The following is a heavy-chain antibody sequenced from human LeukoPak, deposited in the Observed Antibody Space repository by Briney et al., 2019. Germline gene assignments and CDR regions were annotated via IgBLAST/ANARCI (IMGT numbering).Heavy chain of an antibody. CDR3: ARDMFGGSLNFDY. D-gene: IGHD3-10*02. V-gene: IGHV4-34*01. Sequence: PSETLSLTCAVYGGSFSGYYWSWIRQPPGKGLEWIGEINHSGSTNYNPSLKSRVTISVDTSKNQFSLKLSSVTAADTAVYYCARDMFGGSLNFDYWGQGTLVTVSS. J-gene: IGHJ4*02. CDR1: GGSFSGYY. CDR2: INHSGST.